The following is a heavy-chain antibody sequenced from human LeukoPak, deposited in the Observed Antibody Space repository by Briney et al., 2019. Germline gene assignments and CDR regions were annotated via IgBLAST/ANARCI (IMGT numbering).Heavy chain of an antibody. V-gene: IGHV3-48*03. CDR1: GFTFSSYE. CDR2: ISSSGSTI. CDR3: ARGFRGSWYADY. D-gene: IGHD6-13*01. Sequence: QAGGSPRLSCAASGFTFSSYEMNWVRQAPGKGLEWVSYISSSGSTISYADSVKGRFTISRDNAKNSLYLQMNSLRAEDTAVYYCARGFRGSWYADYWGQGTLVTVSS. J-gene: IGHJ4*02.